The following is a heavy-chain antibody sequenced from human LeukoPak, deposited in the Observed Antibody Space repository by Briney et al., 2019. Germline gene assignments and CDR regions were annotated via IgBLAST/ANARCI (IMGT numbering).Heavy chain of an antibody. J-gene: IGHJ3*02. CDR1: GYTFTSYY. D-gene: IGHD3-22*01. Sequence: ASVKVSCKASGYTFTSYYMHWVRQAPGQGLEWMGIINPSGGSTSYAQKFQGRVTMTRDTSTSTVYMELSSLRSEDTAVYYCARAGPYYYDERAFDIWGQGTMVTVSS. V-gene: IGHV1-46*01. CDR3: ARAGPYYYDERAFDI. CDR2: INPSGGST.